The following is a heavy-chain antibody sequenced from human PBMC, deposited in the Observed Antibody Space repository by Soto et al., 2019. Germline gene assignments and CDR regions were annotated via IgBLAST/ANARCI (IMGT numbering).Heavy chain of an antibody. V-gene: IGHV3-74*01. J-gene: IGHJ4*02. CDR2: INADGGST. CDR3: IKVLTRGVGVPRFYFDS. D-gene: IGHD3-9*01. CDR1: GFTFSNDW. Sequence: PGGSLRLSCAAPGFTFSNDWMHWVRQAPGKGLEWVSRINADGGSTHYADSVRGRFTISRDNAKNTLFLQLNSLGVEDTAIYYCIKVLTRGVGVPRFYFDSWGQGTLVTVSS.